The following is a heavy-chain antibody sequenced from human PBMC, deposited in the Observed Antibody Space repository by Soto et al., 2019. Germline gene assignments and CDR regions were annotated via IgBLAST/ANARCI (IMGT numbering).Heavy chain of an antibody. CDR1: GYTFTSYG. J-gene: IGHJ4*02. D-gene: IGHD2-21*01. CDR2: ISAYNGNT. CDR3: ARFPYCGGDCYPPHFDY. V-gene: IGHV1-18*01. Sequence: ASVKVSCKASGYTFTSYGISWVRQAPGQGLEWMGWISAYNGNTNYAQKLQGRVTMTTDTSTSTAYMELRSLRSDDTAVYYCARFPYCGGDCYPPHFDYWGQGTLVTVPS.